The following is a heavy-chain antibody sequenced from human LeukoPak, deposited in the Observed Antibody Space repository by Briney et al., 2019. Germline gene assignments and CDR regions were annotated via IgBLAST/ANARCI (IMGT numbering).Heavy chain of an antibody. V-gene: IGHV6-1*01. Sequence: SQTLSLTCAISGDSVSRNSASWSWIRQSPSRGLEWLGRTYYRSKWYHDYAVSVKSRITLNADTSKNQSSLQLNSVTPEDTALYYCARDPGGTYFDYWGQGTLVAVSS. CDR3: ARDPGGTYFDY. J-gene: IGHJ4*02. CDR2: TYYRSKWYH. CDR1: GDSVSRNSAS. D-gene: IGHD3-16*01.